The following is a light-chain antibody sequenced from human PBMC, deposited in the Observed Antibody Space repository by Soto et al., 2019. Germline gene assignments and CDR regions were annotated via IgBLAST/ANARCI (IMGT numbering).Light chain of an antibody. V-gene: IGLV3-21*02. CDR2: DDS. J-gene: IGLJ1*01. CDR1: NIGRKS. CDR3: QVWDSTNDHFV. Sequence: SYELTQQPSVSVAPGQTARITCGGNNIGRKSVHWYQQKPGQAPVLAVFDDSDRPSGIPERFSGSNSGDTATLTISSVEAGDEADYFCQVWDSTNDHFVFGTGTKVTVL.